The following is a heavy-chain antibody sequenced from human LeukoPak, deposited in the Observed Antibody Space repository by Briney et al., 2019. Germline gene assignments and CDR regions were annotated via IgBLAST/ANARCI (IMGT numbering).Heavy chain of an antibody. CDR1: GGSFSGYY. Sequence: SETLSLTCAVYGGSFSGYYRSWIRQPPGKGLEWIGEINHSGSTNYNPSLKSRVTISVDTSKNQFSLKLSSVTAADTAVYYCARVEEYDYGDHGLDYWGQGTLVTVSS. CDR2: INHSGST. J-gene: IGHJ4*02. D-gene: IGHD4-17*01. V-gene: IGHV4-34*01. CDR3: ARVEEYDYGDHGLDY.